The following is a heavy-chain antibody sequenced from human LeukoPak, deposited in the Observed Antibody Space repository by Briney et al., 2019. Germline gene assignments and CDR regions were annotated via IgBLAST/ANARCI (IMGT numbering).Heavy chain of an antibody. CDR1: GFTFSSYS. D-gene: IGHD1-26*01. J-gene: IGHJ4*02. Sequence: PGGSLRLSCAASGFTFSSYSMNWVRQAPGKGLEWVSSIGSSSSYIYYADSVKGRFTISRDNAKNSLYLQMNSLRAEDTAVYYCARVFSGTYLNYHHFDYWGQGTLVTVSS. CDR3: ARVFSGTYLNYHHFDY. CDR2: IGSSSSYI. V-gene: IGHV3-21*01.